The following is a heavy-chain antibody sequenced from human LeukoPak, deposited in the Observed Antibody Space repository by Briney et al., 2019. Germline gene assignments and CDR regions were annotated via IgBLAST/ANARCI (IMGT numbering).Heavy chain of an antibody. Sequence: GRSLRLFCAASGFIFSSYAMSWVRQAPGKGLEWVSAISGSDGSTYYADCVKGRFTISRDNSKNTLYLQMNSLRAEDTAVYYCAKGLRFDYWGQGTLVTVSS. V-gene: IGHV3-23*01. CDR2: ISGSDGST. CDR1: GFIFSSYA. CDR3: AKGLRFDY. J-gene: IGHJ4*02.